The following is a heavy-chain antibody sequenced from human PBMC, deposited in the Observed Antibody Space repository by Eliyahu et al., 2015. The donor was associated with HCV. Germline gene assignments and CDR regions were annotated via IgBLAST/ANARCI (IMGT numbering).Heavy chain of an antibody. J-gene: IGHJ3*01. D-gene: IGHD5-24*01. Sequence: QVTLRESGPALVKPTQTLTLTCTFSGFSLSSNGMCVSWIRQPPGKALEWLARIDWDDDKYYSSSLKTRLTISKDTPKNQVVLTMTNMDPVDTATYYCARMSRDVYNYFAFDFWGQGTMVTVSS. CDR2: IDWDDDK. CDR3: ARMSRDVYNYFAFDF. CDR1: GFSLSSNGMC. V-gene: IGHV2-70*15.